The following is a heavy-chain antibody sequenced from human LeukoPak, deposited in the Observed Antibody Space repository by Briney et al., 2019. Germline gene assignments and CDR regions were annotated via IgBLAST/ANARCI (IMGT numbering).Heavy chain of an antibody. CDR3: VRDRGSGWYYMDR. V-gene: IGHV3-23*01. CDR1: GFTFSIYA. J-gene: IGHJ4*02. D-gene: IGHD6-19*01. CDR2: INSNVATT. Sequence: GGSLRLSSAASGFTFSIYAMSWVRQAPGKGLGWVSVINSNVATTFYANSVKGRFTISRDNSKNTVSLQMNRLRAEETAVYFCVRDRGSGWYYMDRWGQGALVTVSS.